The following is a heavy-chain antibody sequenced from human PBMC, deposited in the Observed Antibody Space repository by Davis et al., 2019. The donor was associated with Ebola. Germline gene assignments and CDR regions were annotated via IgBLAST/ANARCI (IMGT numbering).Heavy chain of an antibody. CDR1: GFTFSSYA. Sequence: PGGSLRLSCAASGFTFSSYAMHWVRQAPGKGLEYVSAISSNGGSTYYADSVKGRFTISRDNSKNTLYLQMSSLRAEDTAVYYCVKGDSSIFFFDIWGQGTMVTVSS. CDR3: VKGDSSIFFFDI. CDR2: ISSNGGST. V-gene: IGHV3-64D*08. J-gene: IGHJ3*02. D-gene: IGHD6-13*01.